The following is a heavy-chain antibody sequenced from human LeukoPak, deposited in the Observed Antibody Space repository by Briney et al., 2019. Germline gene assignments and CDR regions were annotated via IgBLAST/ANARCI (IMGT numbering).Heavy chain of an antibody. CDR2: IWYDGRNK. D-gene: IGHD3-9*01. CDR1: GFTFSSYG. CDR3: ATDQRYAFDY. V-gene: IGHV3-33*01. Sequence: GGSLRLSCAASGFTFSSYGMHWVRQAPGRGLEWVALIWYDGRNKYYADSVKGRFTISRDNSKNTLSLQLNSLRDEDTAVYYCATDQRYAFDYWGQGILVTVSS. J-gene: IGHJ4*02.